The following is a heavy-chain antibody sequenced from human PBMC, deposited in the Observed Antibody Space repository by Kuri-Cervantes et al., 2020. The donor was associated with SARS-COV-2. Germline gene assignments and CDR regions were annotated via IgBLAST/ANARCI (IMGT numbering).Heavy chain of an antibody. J-gene: IGHJ6*02. CDR1: GYTFTSYA. V-gene: IGHV1-3*01. CDR2: INAGNGNT. Sequence: ASVKVSCKASGYTFTSYAMHWVRQAPGQRLEWMGWINAGNGNTKYSQKFQGRVTITRDTSASTAYVELSSLRSEDTAVYYCAREYYDSSGYYYYYYYGMDVWGQGTTVTVSS. D-gene: IGHD3-22*01. CDR3: AREYYDSSGYYYYYYYGMDV.